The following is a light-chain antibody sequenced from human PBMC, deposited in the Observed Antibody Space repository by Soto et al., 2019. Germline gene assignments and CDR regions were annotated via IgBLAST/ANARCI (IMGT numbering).Light chain of an antibody. V-gene: IGLV2-14*01. CDR3: SSYTRSSTRV. J-gene: IGLJ3*02. Sequence: QSALTQPASVSGSPGQSITISCTGTSSDVGGYNYVSWYQQHPGKAPKLMIYEVSNRPSGVSNRFSGSKSGNTASLTISGRQAEDEADSYCSSYTRSSTRVFGGGTKLTVL. CDR2: EVS. CDR1: SSDVGGYNY.